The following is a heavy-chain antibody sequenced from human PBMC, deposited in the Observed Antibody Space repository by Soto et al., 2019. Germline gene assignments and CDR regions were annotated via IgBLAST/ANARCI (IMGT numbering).Heavy chain of an antibody. CDR1: GGTFSSYA. CDR2: IIPIYGAT. CDR3: ARGYSYGLYYYDMDV. J-gene: IGHJ6*02. V-gene: IGHV1-69*12. Sequence: QVQLVQSGAEVKKPGSSVKVSCKASGGTFSSYAFSWVRQAPGQGLEWMGGIIPIYGATNYAQNFQGRVTITADEVTITAEESTSTAYMELSSLRSEDTAVYYCARGYSYGLYYYDMDVWGQGTTVTVSS. D-gene: IGHD5-18*01.